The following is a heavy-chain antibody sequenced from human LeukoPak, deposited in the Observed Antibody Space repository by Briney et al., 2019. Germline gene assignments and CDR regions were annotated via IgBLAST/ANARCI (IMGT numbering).Heavy chain of an antibody. D-gene: IGHD3-22*01. CDR2: IYYSGST. CDR3: ASELSYYDSSGYFDY. Sequence: SETLSLTCTVSGGSISSGDYYWSWIRQPPGKGLEWIGYIYYSGSTYYNPSLKSRVTISVDTSKNQFSLKLSSVTAADTAVYYCASELSYYDSSGYFDYWGQGTLVTVSS. J-gene: IGHJ4*02. CDR1: GGSISSGDYY. V-gene: IGHV4-30-4*01.